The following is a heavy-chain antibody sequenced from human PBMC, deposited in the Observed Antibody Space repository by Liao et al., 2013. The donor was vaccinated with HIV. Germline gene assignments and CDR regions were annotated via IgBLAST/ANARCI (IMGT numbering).Heavy chain of an antibody. J-gene: IGHJ5*02. CDR2: IHNSGHT. Sequence: QVQLQESGPGLVKPSETLSLTCTVSGASISNYYWTWIRQPAGKGLEWIGRIHNSGHTNYNPSLKSRVTMSIDTSKNQFSLKLSSVTAADTAVYYCAKVDQYYDYWSGYENWFDPWGQGTLVTVSS. CDR1: GASISNYY. D-gene: IGHD3-3*01. V-gene: IGHV4-4*07. CDR3: AKVDQYYDYWSGYENWFDP.